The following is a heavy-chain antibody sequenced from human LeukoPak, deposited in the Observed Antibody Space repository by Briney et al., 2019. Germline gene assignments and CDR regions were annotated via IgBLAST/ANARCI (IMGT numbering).Heavy chain of an antibody. CDR1: GGSFSGYY. D-gene: IGHD6-19*01. J-gene: IGHJ3*02. CDR2: INHSGST. Sequence: SETLSLTCAVYGGSFSGYYWSWIRQPPGKGLEWIGEINHSGSTNYNPSLKSRVTISVDTSKNQFSLKLSSVTAADTAVYYRARVEAVAGPWDAFDIWGQGTMVTVSS. V-gene: IGHV4-34*01. CDR3: ARVEAVAGPWDAFDI.